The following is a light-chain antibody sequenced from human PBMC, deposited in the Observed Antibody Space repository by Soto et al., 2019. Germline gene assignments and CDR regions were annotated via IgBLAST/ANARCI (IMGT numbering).Light chain of an antibody. CDR2: GAS. J-gene: IGKJ1*01. Sequence: EVVLTQSPATLSVSAGGTVTLSCRASQSVRTNVAWYQQIPGQAPRLLVYGASTRATGVPARFTGSGSGIECSLTISSLLSEDSAFYYCQQYFNWPLTWTFGHGTKVQIK. CDR3: QQYFNWPLTWT. V-gene: IGKV3-15*01. CDR1: QSVRTN.